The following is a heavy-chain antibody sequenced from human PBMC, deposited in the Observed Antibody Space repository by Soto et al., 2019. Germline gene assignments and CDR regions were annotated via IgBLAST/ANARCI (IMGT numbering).Heavy chain of an antibody. CDR1: GFTFSSYA. CDR2: ISGSGGST. V-gene: IGHV3-23*01. D-gene: IGHD3-10*01. J-gene: IGHJ5*02. CDR3: AKGGGRLLWFGESEYNWFDP. Sequence: GGSLRLSCAASGFTFSSYAMSWVRQAPGKGLEWVSAISGSGGSTYYADSVKGRFTISRDNSKNTLYLQMNSLRAEDTAVYSCAKGGGRLLWFGESEYNWFDPWGQGTLVTVSS.